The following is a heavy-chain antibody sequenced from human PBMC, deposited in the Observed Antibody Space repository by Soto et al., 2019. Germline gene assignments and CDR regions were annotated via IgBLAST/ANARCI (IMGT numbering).Heavy chain of an antibody. CDR3: ARPSIVGTTGAFEI. CDR2: IWYDGDTK. Sequence: QVQLVDSGGGVVQPGRSLRLSCAASGFTFNSYDIHWVRQAPGKGLEWVAVIWYDGDTKYYADSVKGPFTISRDNSKNTVYLPMNRLRAEDTAVYYCARPSIVGTTGAFEIWGQGTMVTVSS. D-gene: IGHD1-26*01. CDR1: GFTFNSYD. J-gene: IGHJ3*02. V-gene: IGHV3-33*01.